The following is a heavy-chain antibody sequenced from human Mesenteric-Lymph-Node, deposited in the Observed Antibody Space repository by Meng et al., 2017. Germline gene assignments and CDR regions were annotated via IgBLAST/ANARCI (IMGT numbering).Heavy chain of an antibody. CDR1: GYTFTSYG. D-gene: IGHD3-10*01. CDR3: ARERVSAYYYGSGSLDWFDP. CDR2: ISAYNGNT. Sequence: ASVKVSCKASGYTFTSYGISWVRQAPGQGLEWMGWISAYNGNTNYAQKLQGRVTMTTDTSTSTAYMELRSLRSDDTAVYYCARERVSAYYYGSGSLDWFDPWGQGTVVTVSS. J-gene: IGHJ5*02. V-gene: IGHV1-18*01.